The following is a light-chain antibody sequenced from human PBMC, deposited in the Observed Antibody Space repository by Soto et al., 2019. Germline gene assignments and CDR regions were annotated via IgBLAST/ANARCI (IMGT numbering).Light chain of an antibody. J-gene: IGKJ1*01. CDR1: QTISSW. CDR3: QHYNSYSAA. Sequence: DIQMTQSPSTLSGSVGDRVTITCRASQTISSWLAWYQQKPGKAPKLLIYKASTLKNGVPSRFSGSGSWTEFTLSISSLQPDYFATYYCQHYNSYSAAFGQGTKVELK. CDR2: KAS. V-gene: IGKV1-5*03.